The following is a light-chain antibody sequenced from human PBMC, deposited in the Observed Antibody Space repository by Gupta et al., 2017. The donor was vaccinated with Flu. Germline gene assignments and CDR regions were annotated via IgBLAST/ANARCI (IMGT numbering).Light chain of an antibody. CDR2: KAS. CDR1: QSLSSW. J-gene: IGKJ4*01. V-gene: IGKV1-5*03. Sequence: DIQMTQSTSTLSAYVGDRVTITCRASQSLSSWLAWYQQKPGKAPNLLIYKASNLESGVPSRFSGSGSGTEFTLTISSLQPDDFATYYCQQYDSYSLTFGGGTKVEI. CDR3: QQYDSYSLT.